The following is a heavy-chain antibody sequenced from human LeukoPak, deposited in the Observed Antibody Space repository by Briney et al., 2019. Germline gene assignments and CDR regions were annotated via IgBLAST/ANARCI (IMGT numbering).Heavy chain of an antibody. J-gene: IGHJ4*02. V-gene: IGHV1-69*13. CDR2: IIPIFGTA. D-gene: IGHD1-26*01. CDR3: ARVPRELLGC. CDR1: GGTFSSYA. Sequence: GASVKVSCKASGGTFSSYAISWVRQAPGQGLEWMGGIIPIFGTANYAQKFQGRVTITADESTSTAYMELSSLRSEDTAVYYCARVPRELLGCWGQGTLVTVSS.